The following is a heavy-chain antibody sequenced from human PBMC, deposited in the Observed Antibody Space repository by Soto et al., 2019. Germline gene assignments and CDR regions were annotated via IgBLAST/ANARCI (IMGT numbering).Heavy chain of an antibody. CDR2: INHSGST. D-gene: IGHD3-10*01. V-gene: IGHV4-34*01. CDR3: ARVVGYGSGSYYVYYYYYGMDD. Sequence: SETLSLTCAVYGGSFSGYYWSWIRQPPGKGLEWIGEINHSGSTNYNPSLKSRVTISVDTSKNQFSLKLSSVTAADTAVYYCARVVGYGSGSYYVYYYYYGMDDWGQGTTVTVS. J-gene: IGHJ6*02. CDR1: GGSFSGYY.